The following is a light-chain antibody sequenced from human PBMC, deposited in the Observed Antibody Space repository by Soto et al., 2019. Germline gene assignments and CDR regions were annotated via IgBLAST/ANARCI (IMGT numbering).Light chain of an antibody. CDR2: GAS. Sequence: EIVLTQSPVSLSFAPCEIATLSCSSSQSVSSSYLAWYQQKPGQAPRLLIHGASSRATGIPDRISGSGSGTDFTLTISRLEPEDFALYYCQQYGGSPITFGLGTRLEIK. CDR1: QSVSSSY. J-gene: IGKJ5*01. CDR3: QQYGGSPIT. V-gene: IGKV3-20*01.